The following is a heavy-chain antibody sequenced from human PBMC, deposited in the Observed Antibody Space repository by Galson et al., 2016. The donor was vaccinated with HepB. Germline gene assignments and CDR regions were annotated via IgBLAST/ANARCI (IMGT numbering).Heavy chain of an antibody. Sequence: PALVKPTQTLTLTCTFSGFSLSTSGVGVGWIRQPPGKSLEWLALIYWDDDKRYSPSLKSRLTITKDTSKNQVVLTMTNKDPVDTGTYDRDHRPPFNERRGDYLAYWGRGTLVTVPS. CDR2: IYWDDDK. V-gene: IGHV2-5*02. J-gene: IGHJ4*02. CDR3: DHRPPFNERRGDYLAY. D-gene: IGHD2-21*01. CDR1: GFSLSTSGVG.